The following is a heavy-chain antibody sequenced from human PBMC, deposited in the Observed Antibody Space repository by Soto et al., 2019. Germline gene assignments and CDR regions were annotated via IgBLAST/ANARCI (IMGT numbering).Heavy chain of an antibody. D-gene: IGHD3-22*01. V-gene: IGHV1-69*06. CDR3: ARALLSHSYDSGGYDSYFHAMDV. J-gene: IGHJ6*02. CDR2: IIPISETT. Sequence: SVKVSCKASGGTFSSLDINWVRQAPGQGLEWMGGIIPISETTNYAQIFQGRVSIVADISTSTAYMELSRLRSEDTAVYYCARALLSHSYDSGGYDSYFHAMDVWGQGTPVTVSS. CDR1: GGTFSSLD.